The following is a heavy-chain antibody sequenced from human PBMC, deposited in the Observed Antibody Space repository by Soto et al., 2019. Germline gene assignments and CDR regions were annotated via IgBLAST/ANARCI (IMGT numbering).Heavy chain of an antibody. D-gene: IGHD2-2*01. CDR2: IWYDGSNK. CDR3: ARDGDIVVVPAALVPNYYYYYYGMDV. J-gene: IGHJ6*02. Sequence: PGGSLRLSCAASGFTFSSYGMHWVRQAPGKGLEWVAVIWYDGSNKYYADSVKGRFTISRDNSKNTLYLQMNSLRAEDTAVYYCARDGDIVVVPAALVPNYYYYYYGMDVWGQGTTVTVSS. V-gene: IGHV3-33*01. CDR1: GFTFSSYG.